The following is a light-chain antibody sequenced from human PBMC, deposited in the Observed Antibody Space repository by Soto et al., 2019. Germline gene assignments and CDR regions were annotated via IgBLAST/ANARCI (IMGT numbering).Light chain of an antibody. J-gene: IGLJ1*01. CDR1: SVGSQI. V-gene: IGLV3-21*04. CDR2: YDS. CDR3: QVRDSSSDLYV. Sequence: SYELTQPPSVSLAPGKTANITCGGDSVGSQIVHWYQQKPGQAPVLGIYYDSDRPSGIPERFSGSNSGNTATLTISRVEAEDEADYYCQVRDSSSDLYVCGTGTKLTVL.